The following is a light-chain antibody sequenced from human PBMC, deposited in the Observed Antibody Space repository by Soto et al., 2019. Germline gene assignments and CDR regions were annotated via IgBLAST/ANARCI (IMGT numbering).Light chain of an antibody. Sequence: QSALTQPRSVSGYPGQSVTISCTGTSSDGGGYNYVSWYQQHPGKAPKLMIYDVSKRPSGVPDRFSGSKSGNTASLTISGLQAADEADYFCCSYAGSYTWVFGTGTKLTVL. J-gene: IGLJ1*01. V-gene: IGLV2-11*01. CDR2: DVS. CDR1: SSDGGGYNY. CDR3: CSYAGSYTWV.